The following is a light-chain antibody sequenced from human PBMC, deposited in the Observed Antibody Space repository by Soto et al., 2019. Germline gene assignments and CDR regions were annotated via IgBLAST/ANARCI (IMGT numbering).Light chain of an antibody. Sequence: DIKMTQSPSTLSASVGDRVTITCRASQSISIWLAWYQQKPGKAPKLLIYKASTLESGVPSRFSGSGSGTEFTLTISCLQPDDFATYYCQQYDSYSYTFGQGTNLEI. CDR2: KAS. J-gene: IGKJ2*01. CDR3: QQYDSYSYT. CDR1: QSISIW. V-gene: IGKV1-5*03.